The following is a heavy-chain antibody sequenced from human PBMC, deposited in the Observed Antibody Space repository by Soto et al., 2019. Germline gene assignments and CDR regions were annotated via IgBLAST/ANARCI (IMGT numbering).Heavy chain of an antibody. D-gene: IGHD5-18*01. CDR2: IYYSGST. Sequence: QVQLQESRPGLVKPSETLSLTCTVSGGSISSYYWSWIRQPPGKGLEWIGYIYYSGSTNYNPSLKSRVTISVDTSKNQFSLNLSSVTAADTAVYYCARAPLWLQPIGFDYWGQGTLVTVSS. J-gene: IGHJ4*02. V-gene: IGHV4-59*01. CDR3: ARAPLWLQPIGFDY. CDR1: GGSISSYY.